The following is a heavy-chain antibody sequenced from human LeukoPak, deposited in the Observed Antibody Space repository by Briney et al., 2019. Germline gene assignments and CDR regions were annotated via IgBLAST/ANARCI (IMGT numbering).Heavy chain of an antibody. V-gene: IGHV4-34*01. CDR2: INHSGST. D-gene: IGHD2-15*01. J-gene: IGHJ4*02. CDR3: AREKYCSGGSCLDY. CDR1: GGSLSGYY. Sequence: PSETLSLTCAVYGGSLSGYYWSWIRQPPGKGLEWIGEINHSGSTNYNPSLKSRVTISVDTSKNQFSLKLSSVTAADTAVYYCAREKYCSGGSCLDYWGQGTLVTVSS.